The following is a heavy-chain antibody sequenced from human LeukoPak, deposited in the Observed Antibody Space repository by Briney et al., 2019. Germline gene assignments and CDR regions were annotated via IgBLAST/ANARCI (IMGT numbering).Heavy chain of an antibody. CDR3: ARRQSLGWPFDY. CDR1: GFTFSSYE. J-gene: IGHJ4*02. D-gene: IGHD6-19*01. Sequence: PGGSLRLSCAASGFTFSSYEMNWVRQAPGKGLEWVSSISSSSSYIYYADSVKGRFTISRDNAKNSLYLQMNSLGAEDTAVYYCARRQSLGWPFDYWGQGTLVTVSS. CDR2: ISSSSSYI. V-gene: IGHV3-21*01.